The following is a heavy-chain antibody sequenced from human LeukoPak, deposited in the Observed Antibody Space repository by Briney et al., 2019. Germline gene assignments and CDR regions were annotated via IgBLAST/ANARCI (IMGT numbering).Heavy chain of an antibody. V-gene: IGHV1-3*01. D-gene: IGHD6-6*01. CDR2: INAGNGNT. Sequence: ASVKVSCKASGYTFTSYAMHWVRQAPGQRLEWMGWINAGNGNTKYSQKFQGRVTITRDTSASTAYMELSRLRSDDTAVYYCAREFEYSSSSGGDYWGQGTLVTVSS. J-gene: IGHJ4*02. CDR3: AREFEYSSSSGGDY. CDR1: GYTFTSYA.